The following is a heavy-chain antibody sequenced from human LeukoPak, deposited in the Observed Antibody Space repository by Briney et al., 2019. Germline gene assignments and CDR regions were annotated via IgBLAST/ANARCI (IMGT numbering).Heavy chain of an antibody. J-gene: IGHJ5*02. D-gene: IGHD2-15*01. CDR2: ISAYNGNT. CDR1: GYRFTSYG. V-gene: IGHV1-18*01. Sequence: ASVKVSCKASGYRFTSYGITWVRQAPGQGLEWMGWISAYNGNTNYAQKVQGRVTLTTDTSTSTAYMELRSLRSDDTAVYYCAREGYCSGGICYSTMNWFDPWGQGTLVTVSS. CDR3: AREGYCSGGICYSTMNWFDP.